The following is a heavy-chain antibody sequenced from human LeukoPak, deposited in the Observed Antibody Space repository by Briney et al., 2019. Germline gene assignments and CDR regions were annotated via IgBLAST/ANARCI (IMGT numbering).Heavy chain of an antibody. CDR3: ASGRQLGY. CDR2: IKEDGREK. CDR1: GFTFSNYW. Sequence: GGSLSLSCAASGFTFSNYWMSWVRQAPGKGLEWVANIKEDGREKYYVDSVKGRFTISRDNARNSLYLQMSSLRAEDTAVYYCASGRQLGYWGQGTLVTVSS. V-gene: IGHV3-7*01. J-gene: IGHJ4*02. D-gene: IGHD6-13*01.